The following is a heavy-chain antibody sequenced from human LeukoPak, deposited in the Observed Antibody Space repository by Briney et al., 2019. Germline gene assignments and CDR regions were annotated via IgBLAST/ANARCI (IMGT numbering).Heavy chain of an antibody. CDR1: GFTFSSYG. CDR3: ARDAGLYYYDSSGPDY. CDR2: ISYDGSNK. V-gene: IGHV3-30*03. Sequence: QPGRSLRLSCAASGFTFSSYGMHWVRQAPGKGLEWVAVISYDGSNKYYADSVKGRFTISRDDSKNTLYLQMNSLRAEDTAVYYCARDAGLYYYDSSGPDYWGQGTLVTVSS. D-gene: IGHD3-22*01. J-gene: IGHJ4*02.